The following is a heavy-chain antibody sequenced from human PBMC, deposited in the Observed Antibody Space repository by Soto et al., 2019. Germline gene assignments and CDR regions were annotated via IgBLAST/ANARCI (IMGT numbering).Heavy chain of an antibody. J-gene: IGHJ4*02. D-gene: IGHD4-4*01. CDR2: IYYSGST. CDR1: GGSISRGGYD. V-gene: IGHV4-31*02. CDR3: ARVYRAREAGTVTFDY. Sequence: ASETLSLTXTVSGGSISRGGYDWSWIRQHPGKGLEWIGYIYYSGSTYYNPSLKSRVTISVDTSKNQFSLKLSSVTAADTAVYYCARVYRAREAGTVTFDYWGQGTLVTVSS.